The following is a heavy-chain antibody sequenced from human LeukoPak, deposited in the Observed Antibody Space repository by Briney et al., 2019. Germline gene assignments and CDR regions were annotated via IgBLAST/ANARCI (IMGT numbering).Heavy chain of an antibody. CDR3: ARDPSGSGWSLNN. V-gene: IGHV3-53*01. CDR2: IYRDGST. Sequence: GGSLRLSCAASGFTVSSNYMSWVRQAPGKGLEWASVIYRDGSTYYADSVKGRFTISRDNSKNTVCLQMNSLRVEDTAVYYCARDPSGSGWSLNNWGQGTLVAVSS. J-gene: IGHJ4*02. D-gene: IGHD6-19*01. CDR1: GFTVSSNY.